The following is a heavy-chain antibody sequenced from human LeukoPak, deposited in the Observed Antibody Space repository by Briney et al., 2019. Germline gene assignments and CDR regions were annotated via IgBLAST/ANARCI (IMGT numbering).Heavy chain of an antibody. CDR1: GGSISSSSYY. CDR2: IYYSGST. Sequence: PSETLSLTCTVSGGSISSSSYYWGWIRQPPGKGLEWIGSIYYSGSTYYNPSLKSRVTISVDTSKNQFSLKLSSVTAADTAVYYCARPSLYRIAAAGSFDYWGQGTLVTVSS. V-gene: IGHV4-39*07. J-gene: IGHJ4*02. CDR3: ARPSLYRIAAAGSFDY. D-gene: IGHD6-13*01.